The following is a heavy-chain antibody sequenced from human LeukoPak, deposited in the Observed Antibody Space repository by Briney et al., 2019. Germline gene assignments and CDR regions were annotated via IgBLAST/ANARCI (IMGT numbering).Heavy chain of an antibody. CDR2: IHYSGST. D-gene: IGHD4-17*01. CDR1: GGSISSDY. J-gene: IGHJ4*02. V-gene: IGHV4-59*01. CDR3: ARGYDYGDYPFDY. Sequence: PSETLSRTCTVSGGSISSDYWSWIRQPPREGLWWIGYIHYSGSTNYNPSLKSRVTISTDTSKNQFSLKLNSVTAADTAVYYCARGYDYGDYPFDYWGQGTLVTVSS.